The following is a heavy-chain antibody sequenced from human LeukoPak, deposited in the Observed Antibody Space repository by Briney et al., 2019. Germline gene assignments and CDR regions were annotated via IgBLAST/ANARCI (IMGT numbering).Heavy chain of an antibody. J-gene: IGHJ4*02. D-gene: IGHD6-6*01. CDR2: IYTSGST. CDR1: GGSISSYY. CDR3: ARRDSSSAVDY. V-gene: IGHV4-4*09. Sequence: PSETLSLTCTVSGGSISSYYWSWIQQPPGKGLEWIGYIYTSGSTNYNPSLKSRVTISVDTSKNQFSLKLSSVTAADTAVYYCARRDSSSAVDYWGQGTLVTVSS.